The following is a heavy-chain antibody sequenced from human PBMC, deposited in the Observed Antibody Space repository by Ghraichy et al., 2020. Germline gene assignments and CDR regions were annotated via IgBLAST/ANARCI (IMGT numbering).Heavy chain of an antibody. J-gene: IGHJ6*02. CDR3: SRGAHGGNSDMDV. CDR2: IWYDGSYT. V-gene: IGHV3-33*08. Sequence: GGSLRLSCAASKIIFSTYDMHWVRQAPGKGLEWVAVIWYDGSYTYYAESVQGRFTISRDNYKNTLYLQMNSLRVEDTAVYYCSRGAHGGNSDMDVWGQGTTVTVSS. CDR1: KIIFSTYD. D-gene: IGHD4-23*01.